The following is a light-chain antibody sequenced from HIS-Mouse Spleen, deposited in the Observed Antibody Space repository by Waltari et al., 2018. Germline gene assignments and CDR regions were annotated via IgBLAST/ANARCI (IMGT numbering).Light chain of an antibody. CDR3: QQLNSYPPT. CDR1: QGISSY. V-gene: IGKV1-9*01. Sequence: DIQLTQSPSFLSASVGDRVTITCRASQGISSYLAWYQQKPGKAPKRLIYAASTLQSGVPSRFSGSGSGTEFTLTTSSLQPEDFATYYCQQLNSYPPTFGQGTKVEIK. J-gene: IGKJ1*01. CDR2: AAS.